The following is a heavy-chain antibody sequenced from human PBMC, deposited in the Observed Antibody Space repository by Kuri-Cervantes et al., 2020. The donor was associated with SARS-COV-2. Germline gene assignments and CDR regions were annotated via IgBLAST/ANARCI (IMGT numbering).Heavy chain of an antibody. Sequence: SETLSLTCTVSGATIRSSSYYWGWIRQPPGRGLEWIGSIYYSGSTYYNPSLKSRVTIFVDTSKNQFSVKLRSVTAADTAVYYCARHDLTTETTRERGLDYWGQGTLVTVSS. J-gene: IGHJ4*02. D-gene: IGHD4-17*01. CDR1: GATIRSSSYY. CDR2: IYYSGST. CDR3: ARHDLTTETTRERGLDY. V-gene: IGHV4-39*01.